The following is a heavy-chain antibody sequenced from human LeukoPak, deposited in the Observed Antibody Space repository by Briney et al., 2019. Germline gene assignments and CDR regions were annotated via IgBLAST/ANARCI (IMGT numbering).Heavy chain of an antibody. CDR2: INPTFGAT. J-gene: IGHJ3*02. V-gene: IGHV1-2*02. CDR3: ARVAGGTVVGGFDI. D-gene: IGHD6-13*01. Sequence: ASVKVSCKASAYTFTGYYLNWVRQSPGQGLEWMGWINPTFGATHYGQKFQGGVTMTRDTSSSTAYLELSRLTSDDTAIYYCARVAGGTVVGGFDIWGQGTTVTVAA. CDR1: AYTFTGYY.